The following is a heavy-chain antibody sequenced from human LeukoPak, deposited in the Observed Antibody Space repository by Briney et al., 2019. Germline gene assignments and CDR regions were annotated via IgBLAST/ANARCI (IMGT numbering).Heavy chain of an antibody. CDR3: ARDHRYYYGSGSYTNFDY. Sequence: GGTLRLSCAASGFTFSSYGMSWVRQAPGKGLEWVSAISGSGGSTYYADSVKGRFTISRDNSKNTLYLQMNSLRAEDTAVYYCARDHRYYYGSGSYTNFDYWGQGTLVTVSS. CDR1: GFTFSSYG. V-gene: IGHV3-23*01. CDR2: ISGSGGST. D-gene: IGHD3-10*01. J-gene: IGHJ4*02.